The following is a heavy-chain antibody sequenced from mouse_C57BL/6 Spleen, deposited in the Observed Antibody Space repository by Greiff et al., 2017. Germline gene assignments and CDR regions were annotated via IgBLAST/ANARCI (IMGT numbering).Heavy chain of an antibody. J-gene: IGHJ2*01. D-gene: IGHD1-1*01. Sequence: QVQLQQSGAELVRPGASVKLSCKASGYTFTDYYINWVKQRPGQGLEWIARIYPGSGNTYYNEKFKGKATLTAEKSSSTAYMQRSSLTSEDSAVYFCAREGVLRYIDYWGQGTTLTVSS. CDR3: AREGVLRYIDY. CDR2: IYPGSGNT. V-gene: IGHV1-76*01. CDR1: GYTFTDYY.